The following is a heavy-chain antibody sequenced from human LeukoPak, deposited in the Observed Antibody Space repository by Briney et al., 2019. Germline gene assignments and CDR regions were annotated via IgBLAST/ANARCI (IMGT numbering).Heavy chain of an antibody. CDR2: IINSGGGT. CDR1: GFTFSNYA. V-gene: IGHV3-23*01. D-gene: IGHD4-17*01. Sequence: GGSLRLSCAASGFTFSNYAMNWVRQAPGKGLEWVSTIINSGGGTYYADSVKGRFTISRDSSKNTLYLQMNSLRDEDTAVYYCAKDIYGDYGGLDYWGQGTLVTVSS. CDR3: AKDIYGDYGGLDY. J-gene: IGHJ4*02.